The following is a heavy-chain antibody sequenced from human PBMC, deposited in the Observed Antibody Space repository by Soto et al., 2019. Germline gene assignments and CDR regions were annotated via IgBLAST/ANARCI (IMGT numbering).Heavy chain of an antibody. J-gene: IGHJ6*02. D-gene: IGHD4-17*01. Sequence: QVQLQESGPGLVKPSQTLSLTCSVSGGSISNDDYYWTWIRQPPGKGLEWIGHIYYNGNTYYNPSPKTPHTMSLDTSPNQFSLHLTSVIAADSASYFCARATTVTSSFFYYGLDVWGQGTTVTVSS. V-gene: IGHV4-30-4*08. CDR2: IYYNGNT. CDR3: ARATTVTSSFFYYGLDV. CDR1: GGSISNDDYY.